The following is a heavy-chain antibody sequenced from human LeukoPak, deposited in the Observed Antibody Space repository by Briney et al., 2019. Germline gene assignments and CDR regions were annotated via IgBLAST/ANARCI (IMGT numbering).Heavy chain of an antibody. J-gene: IGHJ5*02. CDR1: GGSIFRSSYY. Sequence: SETLSLTCTVSGGSIFRSSYYWGWIRQPPGKGLEWIATISYNTNTYYKTSLESRLSISMDTSRNQFSLKLTSVTATDTAVYYCARLPTGYPNWFDTWGQGALVTVSS. V-gene: IGHV4-39*01. CDR2: ISYNTNT. CDR3: ARLPTGYPNWFDT. D-gene: IGHD3-9*01.